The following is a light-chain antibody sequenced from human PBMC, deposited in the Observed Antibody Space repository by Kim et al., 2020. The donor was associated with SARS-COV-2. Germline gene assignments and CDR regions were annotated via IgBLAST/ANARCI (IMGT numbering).Light chain of an antibody. V-gene: IGLV1-40*01. CDR2: GNS. CDR1: SSNIGAGYD. J-gene: IGLJ3*02. Sequence: QRVTSSCTGSSSNIGAGYDVHWYQQLPGTAPKLLIYGNSNRPSGVPDRFSGSKSGTSASLAITGLQAEDEADYYCQSYDSSLSGWVFGGGTKVTVL. CDR3: QSYDSSLSGWV.